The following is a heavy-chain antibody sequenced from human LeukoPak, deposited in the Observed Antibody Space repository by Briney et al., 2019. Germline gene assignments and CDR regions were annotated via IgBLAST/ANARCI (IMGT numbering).Heavy chain of an antibody. J-gene: IGHJ1*01. CDR2: INPNSGGT. Sequence: ASVKVSCKASGGTFSSYGFSWVRQAPGQGLEWMGWINPNSGGTNYAQKFQGRVTMTRDTSISTAYMELSRLRSDDTAVYYCARGVTKDFQCWGQGTLVTVSS. CDR1: GGTFSSYG. V-gene: IGHV1-2*02. CDR3: ARGVTKDFQC. D-gene: IGHD4-17*01.